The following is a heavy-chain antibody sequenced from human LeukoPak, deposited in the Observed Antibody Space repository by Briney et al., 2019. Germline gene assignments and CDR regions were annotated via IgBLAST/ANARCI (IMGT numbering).Heavy chain of an antibody. CDR2: IKEDGSEK. D-gene: IGHD3-10*01. V-gene: IGHV3-7*01. CDR3: ATEGIPGRVFRGVIDY. Sequence: PGGSLRLSCAASGFSFNNYWMTWVRQAPGKGLEWVANIKEDGSEKNYVDSAEGRFTISRDNAQNSLYLQMNSPRAEDSAVYYCATEGIPGRVFRGVIDYWGQGILVTVSS. J-gene: IGHJ4*02. CDR1: GFSFNNYW.